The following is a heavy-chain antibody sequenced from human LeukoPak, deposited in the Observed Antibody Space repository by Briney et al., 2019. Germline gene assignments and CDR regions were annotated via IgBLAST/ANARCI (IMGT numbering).Heavy chain of an antibody. CDR1: GFTFRDYC. Sequence: PGGSLRLSCAASGFTFRDYCMHWVRQAPGKGLEWVALIWYDGTTKDYAYSVKGRFTISRDNSKNTLYLQMNSLRAEDTAVYYCARARMVGGTTYYFAYWGQGTLVTVSS. V-gene: IGHV3-33*01. CDR3: ARARMVGGTTYYFAY. CDR2: IWYDGTTK. D-gene: IGHD1-26*01. J-gene: IGHJ4*02.